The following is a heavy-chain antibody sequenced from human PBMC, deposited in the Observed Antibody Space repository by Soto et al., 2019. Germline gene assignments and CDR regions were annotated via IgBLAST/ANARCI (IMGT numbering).Heavy chain of an antibody. Sequence: SETLSLTCTVSGGSISSSSYYWGWIRQPPGKGLEWIGSIYYSGSTYYNPSLKSRVTISVDTSKNQFSLKLSPVTAADTAVYYCARQKYHSSGPAAYWGQGTLVPVSS. CDR3: ARQKYHSSGPAAY. CDR1: GGSISSSSYY. J-gene: IGHJ4*02. V-gene: IGHV4-39*01. CDR2: IYYSGST. D-gene: IGHD3-22*01.